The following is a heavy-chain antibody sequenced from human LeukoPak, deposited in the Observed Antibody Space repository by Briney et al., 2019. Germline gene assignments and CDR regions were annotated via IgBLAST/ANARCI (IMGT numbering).Heavy chain of an antibody. J-gene: IGHJ5*02. CDR3: AKDISSDYDDGGWFDP. D-gene: IGHD5-12*01. V-gene: IGHV3-9*01. CDR2: ISWNSDNI. Sequence: GGSLRLSCAASGFVFHNYAMTWVRQAPGKGLEWVSGISWNSDNIGYADSVRGRFTISRDNAKNSLYLQMNSLKTEDTAVYYCAKDISSDYDDGGWFDPWGQGTLVAVSS. CDR1: GFVFHNYA.